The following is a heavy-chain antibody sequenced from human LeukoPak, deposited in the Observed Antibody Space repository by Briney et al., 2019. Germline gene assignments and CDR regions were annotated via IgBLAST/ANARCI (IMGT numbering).Heavy chain of an antibody. CDR1: GFTVSNNY. J-gene: IGHJ4*02. D-gene: IGHD3-22*01. CDR2: VYSGGST. V-gene: IGHV3-53*01. CDR3: ARKGYYYDSSAYYSFDY. Sequence: GGSLRLSCAASGFTVSNNYMSWVRQAPGKGLEWVSIVYSGGSTYYAGSVKGRFTISRDNSKNTLYLQMNSLRAEDTARYYCARKGYYYDSSAYYSFDYWGQGTLVTVSS.